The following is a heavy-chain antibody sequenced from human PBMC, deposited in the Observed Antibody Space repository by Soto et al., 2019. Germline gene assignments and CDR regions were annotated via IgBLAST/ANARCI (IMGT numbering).Heavy chain of an antibody. J-gene: IGHJ4*02. CDR3: AAGEASSRNLAPYYLDF. Sequence: SETLSLTCAVSGYSISSGYYWGWIRQPPGKGLEWIGYIHYSGTTSFFPSYNPSLRSRVTISEDTSKNQFSLKLLSVTTADTAVYFCAAGEASSRNLAPYYLDFWGQGTLVTVSS. D-gene: IGHD6-13*01. V-gene: IGHV4-38-2*01. CDR2: IHYSGTTSFFP. CDR1: GYSISSGYY.